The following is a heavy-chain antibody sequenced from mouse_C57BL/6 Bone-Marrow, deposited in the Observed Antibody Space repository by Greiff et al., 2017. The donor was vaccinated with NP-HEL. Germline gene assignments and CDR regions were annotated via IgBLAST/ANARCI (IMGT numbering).Heavy chain of an antibody. CDR3: TSSYYYGSSCRFAY. Sequence: QVHVKQSGAELVRPGASVTLSCKASGYTFTDYEMHWVKQTPVHGLEWIGAIFPETGGTAYNQKFKGKAILTADKSSSTAYMELRSLTSEDSAVYYCTSSYYYGSSCRFAYWGQGTLVTVSA. J-gene: IGHJ3*01. V-gene: IGHV1-15*01. CDR2: IFPETGGT. CDR1: GYTFTDYE. D-gene: IGHD1-1*01.